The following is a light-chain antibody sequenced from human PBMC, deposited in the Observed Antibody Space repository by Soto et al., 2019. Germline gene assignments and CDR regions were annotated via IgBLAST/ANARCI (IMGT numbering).Light chain of an antibody. V-gene: IGKV1-27*01. J-gene: IGKJ1*01. CDR3: QKYDSAPWM. CDR2: GAS. Sequence: EIQMTQSPSSLSASVGDRVTITCRASQGISNYLAWYQQKPGKVPKLLIYGASTLQSGVPSRLSGSGSGTDFTLIINSLQPEDVATYYCQKYDSAPWMFGQGTKVEI. CDR1: QGISNY.